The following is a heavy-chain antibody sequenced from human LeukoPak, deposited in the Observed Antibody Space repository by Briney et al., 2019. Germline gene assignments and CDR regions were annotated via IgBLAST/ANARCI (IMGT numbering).Heavy chain of an antibody. D-gene: IGHD5-12*01. CDR1: GFTFSNYE. V-gene: IGHV3-48*03. Sequence: GGPLRLSCAASGFTFSNYEMHWVRQAPGKGLEWVSYISSSGSDIYYADSVKGRFTISRDNAKNSLYLHMNSLRAEDTAVYYCASIVYSGYDSNDYWGQGTLVTVSS. CDR2: ISSSGSDI. CDR3: ASIVYSGYDSNDY. J-gene: IGHJ4*02.